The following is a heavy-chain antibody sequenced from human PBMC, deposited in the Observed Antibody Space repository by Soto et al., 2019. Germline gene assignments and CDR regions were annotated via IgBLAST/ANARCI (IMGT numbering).Heavy chain of an antibody. D-gene: IGHD1-1*01. CDR2: IYHSGSI. CDR3: ATSQLGEYFDN. V-gene: IGHV4-4*02. Sequence: SETLSLTCDVSGDSISSSLWWSWVRQTPGKGLEWIGEIYHSGSINYNPSLKSRVTISADRSKNQFSLTLTAVTAADTAVYYCATSQLGEYFDNWGQGTLVTVSS. CDR1: GDSISSSLW. J-gene: IGHJ4*02.